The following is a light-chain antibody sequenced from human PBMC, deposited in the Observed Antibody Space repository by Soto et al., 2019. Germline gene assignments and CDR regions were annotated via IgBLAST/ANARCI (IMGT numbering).Light chain of an antibody. CDR2: GAS. V-gene: IGKV3-15*01. CDR3: QQYENWPPYT. J-gene: IGKJ2*01. CDR1: QSVSRN. Sequence: EIVLTQSPATLSVSPGKRATLSCRASQSVSRNLAWYQQKPGQAPRLLIYGASFRATGIPARFTGSGSGTEFTLTITSLQSEDFAVYYCQQYENWPPYTFGQGTKVEIK.